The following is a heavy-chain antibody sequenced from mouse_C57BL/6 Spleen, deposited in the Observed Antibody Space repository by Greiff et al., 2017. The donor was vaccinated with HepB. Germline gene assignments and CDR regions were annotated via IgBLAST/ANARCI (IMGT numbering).Heavy chain of an antibody. CDR1: GYTFTSYW. Sequence: QVQLQQPGAELVKPGASVKLSCKASGYTFTSYWMQWVKQRPGQSLEWIGEIDPSDSYTNYNQKFKGKATLTVDTSSSTAYMQLSSLTSEDSAVYYCASGGPTAQARGFAYWGQGTLVTVSA. V-gene: IGHV1-50*01. J-gene: IGHJ3*01. CDR3: ASGGPTAQARGFAY. CDR2: IDPSDSYT. D-gene: IGHD3-2*02.